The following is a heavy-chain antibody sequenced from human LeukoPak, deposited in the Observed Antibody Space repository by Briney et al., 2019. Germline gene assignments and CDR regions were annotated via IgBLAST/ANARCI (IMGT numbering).Heavy chain of an antibody. CDR2: IKQDGSEK. Sequence: PGGSLRLSCSASGFTFSSHWMSWVRQAPGKGLEWVANIKQDGSEKYYVDSVEGRFTISRDNDKNSLYLQMNSLRAEDTAVYYCARDHVATITAPFDYWGQGTLVTVSS. D-gene: IGHD5-12*01. CDR3: ARDHVATITAPFDY. CDR1: GFTFSSHW. V-gene: IGHV3-7*01. J-gene: IGHJ4*02.